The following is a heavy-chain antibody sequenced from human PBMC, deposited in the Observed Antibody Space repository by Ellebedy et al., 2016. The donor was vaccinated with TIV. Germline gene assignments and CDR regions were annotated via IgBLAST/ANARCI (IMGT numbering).Heavy chain of an antibody. CDR1: GFTASSNY. J-gene: IGHJ4*02. CDR3: AKRGLWFGELLPFDY. CDR2: IYSGGST. V-gene: IGHV3-66*01. Sequence: PGGSLRLSCAASGFTASSNYMSWVRQAPGTGLEWVSVIYSGGSTYYADSVKGRFTISRDNSKNTLYLQMNSLRAEDTAVYYCAKRGLWFGELLPFDYWGQGTLVTVSS. D-gene: IGHD3-10*01.